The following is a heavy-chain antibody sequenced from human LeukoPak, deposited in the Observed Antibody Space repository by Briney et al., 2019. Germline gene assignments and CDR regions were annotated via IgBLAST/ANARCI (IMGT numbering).Heavy chain of an antibody. D-gene: IGHD2-15*01. J-gene: IGHJ6*02. V-gene: IGHV1-18*01. CDR3: ARDQGGPASYYYYYGMDV. Sequence: ASVKVSCKASGYTFTSYGISWVRQAPGQGLEWMGWISAYNGNTNYAQKFQGRVTMTRDTSTSTVYMELSSLRSEDTAVYYCARDQGGPASYYYYYGMDVWGQGTTVTVSS. CDR2: ISAYNGNT. CDR1: GYTFTSYG.